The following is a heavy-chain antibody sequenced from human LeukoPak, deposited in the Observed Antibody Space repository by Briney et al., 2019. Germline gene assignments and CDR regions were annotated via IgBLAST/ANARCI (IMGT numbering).Heavy chain of an antibody. CDR3: ARGDYGSGSYRYFDY. J-gene: IGHJ4*02. V-gene: IGHV1-18*01. CDR1: GYTFTSYG. Sequence: AASVKVSCKASGYTFTSYGVSWVRQAPGQGLNWMGWISAYNVNTNYAQKLQGRVTMTTDTSTSTAYMALRSLRSDDTAVYYCARGDYGSGSYRYFDYWGQGTLVNVSS. D-gene: IGHD3-10*01. CDR2: ISAYNVNT.